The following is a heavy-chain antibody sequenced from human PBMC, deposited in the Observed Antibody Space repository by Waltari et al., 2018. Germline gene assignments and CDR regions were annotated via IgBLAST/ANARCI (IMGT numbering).Heavy chain of an antibody. J-gene: IGHJ6*02. D-gene: IGHD3-3*01. Sequence: QLQLQESGPGLVKPSETLSLTCTVPGCSISSISYYWGWIRQPPGKGLEWIGSIYYSGSTYYNPSLKSRVTISVDTSKNQFSLKLSSVTAADTAVYYCARWRGSIYGMDVWGQGTTVTVSS. CDR3: ARWRGSIYGMDV. V-gene: IGHV4-39*01. CDR2: IYYSGST. CDR1: GCSISSISYY.